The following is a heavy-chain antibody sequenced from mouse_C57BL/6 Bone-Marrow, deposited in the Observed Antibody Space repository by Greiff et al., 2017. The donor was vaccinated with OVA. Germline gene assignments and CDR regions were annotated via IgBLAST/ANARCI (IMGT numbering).Heavy chain of an antibody. J-gene: IGHJ1*03. Sequence: VQLQQPGAELVKPGASVTLSCKASGYTFTSYWMHWVKQRPGQGLEWIGMIHPNSGSTNYNEKFKSKATLTVDKSSSTAYMQLSSLTSEDSAVYYCARVTTVVATLNWYFDVWGTGTTVTVSS. D-gene: IGHD1-1*01. V-gene: IGHV1-64*01. CDR2: IHPNSGST. CDR1: GYTFTSYW. CDR3: ARVTTVVATLNWYFDV.